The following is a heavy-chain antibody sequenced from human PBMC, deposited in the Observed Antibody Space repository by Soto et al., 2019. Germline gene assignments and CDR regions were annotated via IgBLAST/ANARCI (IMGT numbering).Heavy chain of an antibody. CDR1: GGTFSSSA. D-gene: IGHD4-4*01. J-gene: IGHJ6*02. Sequence: QVQLVQSGAEMEEPGSSVKVSCKTSGGTFSSSAISWLRQAPGQGLEWMGGIIPLFRTPDYAQKFQRRVTIAADESTSTAYMELSSLRSEDTAVYYGARYFDRLQLGGNYYYILDVWGQGTTITVSS. CDR3: ARYFDRLQLGGNYYYILDV. CDR2: IIPLFRTP. V-gene: IGHV1-69*12.